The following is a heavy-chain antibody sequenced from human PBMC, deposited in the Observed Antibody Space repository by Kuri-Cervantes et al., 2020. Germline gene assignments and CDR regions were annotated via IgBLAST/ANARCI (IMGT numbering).Heavy chain of an antibody. CDR2: IKSKTDGGTT. D-gene: IGHD2-21*02. Sequence: GGSLRLSCAASGFTFSSYWMHWVRQAPGKGLVWVGRIKSKTDGGTTDYAAPVKGRFTISRDNSKNTLYLQMNSLRAEDTAVYYCAKDISQYCGGDCYPYGMDVWGQGTTVTVSS. CDR3: AKDISQYCGGDCYPYGMDV. CDR1: GFTFSSYW. J-gene: IGHJ6*02. V-gene: IGHV3-15*01.